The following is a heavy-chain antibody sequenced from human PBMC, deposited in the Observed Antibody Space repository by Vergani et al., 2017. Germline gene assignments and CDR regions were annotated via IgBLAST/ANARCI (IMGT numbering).Heavy chain of an antibody. V-gene: IGHV3-23*01. D-gene: IGHD3-3*01. CDR1: GFTFDNYA. CDR2: ISGSGSSK. Sequence: EVHLLESGGGLIQPGGSLRISCAASGFTFDNYAMTWVRQAPGKGLQWVSGISGSGSSKFYEDSLKGRVTISRDNAKNTLFLQMNSLRAEDTAVYYCARARKFRFGVVWENWFDPWGQGTLVTVSS. J-gene: IGHJ5*02. CDR3: ARARKFRFGVVWENWFDP.